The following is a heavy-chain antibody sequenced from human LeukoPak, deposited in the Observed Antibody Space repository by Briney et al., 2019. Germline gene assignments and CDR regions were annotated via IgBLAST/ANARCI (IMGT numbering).Heavy chain of an antibody. Sequence: GESLKLSCKGSGYSFTSYWIGWVRQMPGKGLEWMGIIYPGDSDTRYSPSFQGQVTISADKSISTAYLQWSSLKASDTAMYYCARHLVVEKGYYYYYMDVWGKGTTVTVSS. J-gene: IGHJ6*03. V-gene: IGHV5-51*01. D-gene: IGHD3-22*01. CDR3: ARHLVVEKGYYYYYMDV. CDR1: GYSFTSYW. CDR2: IYPGDSDT.